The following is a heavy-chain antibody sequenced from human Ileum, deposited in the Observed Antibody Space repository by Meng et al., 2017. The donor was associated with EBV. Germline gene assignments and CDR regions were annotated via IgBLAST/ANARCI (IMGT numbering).Heavy chain of an antibody. CDR3: AHSPEYSSVGWFDT. J-gene: IGHJ5*02. CDR2: IFWNDDK. CDR1: RFLLSASGVG. Sequence: QITLKESGPTLVKPTQTLTLTCTVSRFLLSASGVGVGWIRQPPGKALVWLVLIFWNDDKRFSPSLKSRLTITRDTSKTQVVITMTNMDPVDTATYYCAHSPEYSSVGWFDTWGQGTLVTVSS. D-gene: IGHD6-19*01. V-gene: IGHV2-5*01.